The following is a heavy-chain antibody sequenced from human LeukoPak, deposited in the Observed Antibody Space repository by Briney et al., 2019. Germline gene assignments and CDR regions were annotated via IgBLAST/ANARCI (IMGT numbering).Heavy chain of an antibody. J-gene: IGHJ4*02. Sequence: QTGGSLRLSCAASGFTFSSYAMSWVRQAPGKGLEWVSAISGDGATTYYADSAKGRFTISRDNSKNTLYLQMNSLRAEDTAVYYCAKGEFTMIRGVNSYWGQGTLVTVSS. CDR3: AKGEFTMIRGVNSY. V-gene: IGHV3-23*01. D-gene: IGHD3-10*01. CDR2: ISGDGATT. CDR1: GFTFSSYA.